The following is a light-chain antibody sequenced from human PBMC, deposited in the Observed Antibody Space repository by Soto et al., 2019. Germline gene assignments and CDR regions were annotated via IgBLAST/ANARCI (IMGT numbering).Light chain of an antibody. CDR2: EVN. CDR1: SSDVGGYNY. Sequence: QSELTQPPSASGSPGQSVTISCTGTSSDVGGYNYVSWYQQHPGKAPKLMIYEVNKRPSGVPDRFSGSKSGNTASLTVSGLQAEDEAGYYCSSYGGSNNLVFGGGTKLTVL. V-gene: IGLV2-8*01. J-gene: IGLJ2*01. CDR3: SSYGGSNNLV.